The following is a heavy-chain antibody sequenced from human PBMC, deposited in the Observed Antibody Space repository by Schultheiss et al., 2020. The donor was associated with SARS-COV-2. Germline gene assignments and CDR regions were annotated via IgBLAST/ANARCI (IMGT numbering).Heavy chain of an antibody. Sequence: GESLKISCAASGFTFSSYSMNWVRQAPGKGLEWVSSISSSSSYIYYADSVKGRFTISRDNAKNSLYLQMNSLRAEDTAVYYCARDRIAARPPGYYYYGMDVWGQGTTVTVSS. V-gene: IGHV3-21*01. J-gene: IGHJ6*02. D-gene: IGHD6-6*01. CDR2: ISSSSSYI. CDR1: GFTFSSYS. CDR3: ARDRIAARPPGYYYYGMDV.